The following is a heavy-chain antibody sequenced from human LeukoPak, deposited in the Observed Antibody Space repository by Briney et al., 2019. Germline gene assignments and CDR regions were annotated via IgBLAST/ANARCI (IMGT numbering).Heavy chain of an antibody. Sequence: GGSLRLSCAASGFAFSTYWMHWVRQAPGKGLVWVSRIDSGGTRTTYADSVKGRFTISRDNSKNTVDLLMNSLRAEDTAIYYCARDVPYYYDSSGYYSPFDCWGQGTLVTVSS. CDR2: IDSGGTRT. CDR3: ARDVPYYYDSSGYYSPFDC. J-gene: IGHJ4*02. CDR1: GFAFSTYW. V-gene: IGHV3-74*01. D-gene: IGHD3-22*01.